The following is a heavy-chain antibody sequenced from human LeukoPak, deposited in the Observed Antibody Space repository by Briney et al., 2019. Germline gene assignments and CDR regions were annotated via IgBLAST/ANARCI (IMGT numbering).Heavy chain of an antibody. V-gene: IGHV3-30-3*01. CDR1: GFTFSSYW. CDR2: ISYDGSNK. Sequence: GGSLRLSCAASGFTFSSYWMHWVRQAPGKGLEWVAVISYDGSNKYYADSVKGRFTISRDNSKNTLYLQMNSLRAEDTAVYYCASDGGRRDGYNTSSAFDIWGQGTMVTVSS. J-gene: IGHJ3*02. D-gene: IGHD5-24*01. CDR3: ASDGGRRDGYNTSSAFDI.